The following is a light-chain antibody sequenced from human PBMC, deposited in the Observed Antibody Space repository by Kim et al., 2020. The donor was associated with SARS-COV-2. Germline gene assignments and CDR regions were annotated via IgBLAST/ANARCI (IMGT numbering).Light chain of an antibody. CDR1: RSDVGAYNY. J-gene: IGLJ3*02. CDR2: EVN. Sequence: GQSVTISCTGARSDVGAYNYVSWYQKNPGKAPKLMIYEVNKRPSGVPDRFSGSKSGNTASLTVSGLQADDEADYYCSSYAGSSDWVFGGGTKVTVL. V-gene: IGLV2-8*01. CDR3: SSYAGSSDWV.